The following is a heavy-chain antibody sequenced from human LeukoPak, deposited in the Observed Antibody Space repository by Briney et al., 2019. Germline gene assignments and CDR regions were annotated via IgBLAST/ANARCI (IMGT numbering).Heavy chain of an antibody. CDR2: IHNSGIT. D-gene: IGHD3-22*01. CDR1: GGSISSGAYF. CDR3: ARDGRWLEDPQFIRNWFDP. Sequence: SQTLSLTCTVSGGSISSGAYFWSWIRQHPGQGLEWIGYIHNSGITYFNPSLKSRVSMSVDTSKNQLSLRLSSVTAADTAVYYCARDGRWLEDPQFIRNWFDPWGQGTLVTVSS. V-gene: IGHV4-31*03. J-gene: IGHJ5*02.